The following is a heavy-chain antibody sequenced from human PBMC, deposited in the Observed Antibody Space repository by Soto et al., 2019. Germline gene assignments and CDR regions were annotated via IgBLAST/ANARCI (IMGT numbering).Heavy chain of an antibody. Sequence: QVQLVQSGAEVKKPGSSVKVSCMASGGTFTSHAISWVRQAPGQGLEWMGGIIPIFDTPKYAQKFHVRVTIMADESTTIAYMELSSLRSEDTAVDYCARGPRYYSYGMSVWGQGTTVTVSS. J-gene: IGHJ6*02. D-gene: IGHD1-26*01. CDR1: GGTFTSHA. V-gene: IGHV1-69*01. CDR3: ARGPRYYSYGMSV. CDR2: IIPIFDTP.